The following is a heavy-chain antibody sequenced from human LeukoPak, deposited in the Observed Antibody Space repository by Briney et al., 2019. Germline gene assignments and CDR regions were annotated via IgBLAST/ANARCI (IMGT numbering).Heavy chain of an antibody. D-gene: IGHD2/OR15-2a*01. J-gene: IGHJ3*02. Sequence: GGSLRLSCAASGFTFSDYYMTWVRQAPGKGLEWVANIKEDGSAKYYVDSVRGRFTISRDNAKKSLYLQVNSLRAEDTAVYYCVRDGGFFLFDIWGQGTMVTVSS. CDR1: GFTFSDYY. CDR3: VRDGGFFLFDI. V-gene: IGHV3-7*01. CDR2: IKEDGSAK.